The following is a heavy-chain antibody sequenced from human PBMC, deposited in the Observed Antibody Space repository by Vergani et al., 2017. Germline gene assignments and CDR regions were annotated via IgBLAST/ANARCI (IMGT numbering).Heavy chain of an antibody. CDR1: GYTFTNYV. D-gene: IGHD4-17*01. J-gene: IGHJ4*02. CDR2: ISAYNGYT. Sequence: QVQLVQSGAEVKKPGASVRVSCKASGYTFTNYVISWVRQAPGQGLEWMGGISAYNGYTNYAQKLQGRVTMTTDTSTRTAYMELRSLSSDDSAVYYCATNGGDYDFDYWGQGTLVTVSS. CDR3: ATNGGDYDFDY. V-gene: IGHV1-18*01.